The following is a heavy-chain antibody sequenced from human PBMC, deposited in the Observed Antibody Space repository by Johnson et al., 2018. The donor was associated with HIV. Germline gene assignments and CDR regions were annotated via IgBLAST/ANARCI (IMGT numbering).Heavy chain of an antibody. CDR1: GFTFGDYY. J-gene: IGHJ3*02. CDR3: ASGLDNWNDRDAFDI. CDR2: ISSSGSTI. Sequence: VQLVESGGGLVKPGGSLRLSCAASGFTFGDYYMSWIRQAPGKGLEWVSYISSSGSTIYYADYVKGRFTISRDNAKNSLYLQMNSLRAEDTAVYYCASGLDNWNDRDAFDIWGQGTMVTVSS. D-gene: IGHD1-1*01. V-gene: IGHV3-11*04.